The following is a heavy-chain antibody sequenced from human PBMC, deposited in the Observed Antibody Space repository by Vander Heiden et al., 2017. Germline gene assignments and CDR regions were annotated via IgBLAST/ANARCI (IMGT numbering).Heavy chain of an antibody. Sequence: QVQLQQWGAGLLKPSEPLSLTCAVYGGSFSGYYWSWIRQPPGKGLEWIGEINHSGSTNYNPSLKSRVTISVDTSKNQFSLKLSSVTAADTAVYYCARGSTHYYYYYGMDVWGQGTTVTVSS. CDR3: ARGSTHYYYYYGMDV. CDR1: GGSFSGYY. CDR2: INHSGST. V-gene: IGHV4-34*01. J-gene: IGHJ6*02.